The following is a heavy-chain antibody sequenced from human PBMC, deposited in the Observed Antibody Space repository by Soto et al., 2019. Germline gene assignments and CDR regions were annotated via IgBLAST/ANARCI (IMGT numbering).Heavy chain of an antibody. CDR1: GGSISSGGYS. CDR3: ARDDSSGYYYY. J-gene: IGHJ4*02. D-gene: IGHD3-22*01. CDR2: IYHSGST. Sequence: PSETLSLTCAVSGGSISSGGYSWSWIRQPPGKGLEWIGYIYHSGSTYYNPSLKSRVTISVDRSKNQFSLKLSSVTAADTAVYYCARDDSSGYYYYWGQGTLVTLSA. V-gene: IGHV4-30-2*01.